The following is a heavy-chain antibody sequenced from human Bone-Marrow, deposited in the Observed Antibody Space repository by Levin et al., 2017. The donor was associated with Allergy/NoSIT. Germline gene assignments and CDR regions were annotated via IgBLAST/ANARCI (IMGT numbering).Heavy chain of an antibody. V-gene: IGHV4-4*02. CDR3: AKGEGVSYFDS. Sequence: SETLSLTCSVSGGSISTPNWWSWVRQTPGKGLEWIGEIYHRGSTNYNPSLKSRITISVDKSKNQFSLTLSSVTAADTAVYYCAKGEGVSYFDSWGQGTLVAVSS. CDR1: GGSISTPNW. D-gene: IGHD3-16*01. CDR2: IYHRGST. J-gene: IGHJ4*02.